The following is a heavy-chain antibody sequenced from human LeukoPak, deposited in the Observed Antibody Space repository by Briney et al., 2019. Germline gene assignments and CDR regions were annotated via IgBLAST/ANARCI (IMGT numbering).Heavy chain of an antibody. CDR1: GGSISSYY. CDR2: IYYSGST. V-gene: IGHV4-59*01. Sequence: SETLSLTCTVSGGSISSYYWSWIRQPPGKGLEWIGYIYYSGSTNYNPSLKSRVTISVDTSKHQFSLKLSSVTAADTAVYYCARVGADVDTAMVSWAFDIWGQGTMVTVSS. D-gene: IGHD5-18*01. CDR3: ARVGADVDTAMVSWAFDI. J-gene: IGHJ3*02.